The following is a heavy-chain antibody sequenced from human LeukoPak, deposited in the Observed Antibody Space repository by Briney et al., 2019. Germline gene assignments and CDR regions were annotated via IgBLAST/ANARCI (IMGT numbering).Heavy chain of an antibody. D-gene: IGHD6-19*01. CDR3: ATAPIAVAGPPFDY. V-gene: IGHV3-30*02. J-gene: IGHJ4*02. CDR2: IRYDGSNK. CDR1: GFTFSSYG. Sequence: GGSLRLSCAASGFTFSSYGMHWVRQAPGKGLEWVAFIRYDGSNKYYADSVKGRFTISRDNSKNTLYLQMNSLRAEDTAVYYCATAPIAVAGPPFDYWGQGTLVTVSS.